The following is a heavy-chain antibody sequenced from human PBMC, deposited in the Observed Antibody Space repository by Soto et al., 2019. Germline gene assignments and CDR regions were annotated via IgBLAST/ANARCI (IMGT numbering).Heavy chain of an antibody. CDR2: IYHSGST. J-gene: IGHJ4*02. CDR1: GGSISSSNW. V-gene: IGHV4-4*02. Sequence: PSETLSLTCAVSGGSISSSNWWSWVRQPPGKGLEWIGEIYHSGSTNYNPSLKSRVTISVDKSKNQFSLKLSSVTAADTAVYYCARAPPIAAAFFDYWGQGTLVTVSS. CDR3: ARAPPIAAAFFDY. D-gene: IGHD6-13*01.